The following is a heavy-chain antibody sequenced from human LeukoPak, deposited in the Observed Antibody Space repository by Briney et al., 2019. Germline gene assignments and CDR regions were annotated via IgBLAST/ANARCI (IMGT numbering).Heavy chain of an antibody. CDR1: GFTFSSYS. D-gene: IGHD3-16*02. V-gene: IGHV3-21*01. J-gene: IGHJ5*02. Sequence: GGSLRLSGAAPGFTFSSYSMNWVRQAPGKGLEWVSSIIMSSSYIYYADSAKGRFSISRDNAKNSLYLQINSLRAEDTAVYYCARCPITFGGVIVIPSWFDPWGQGTLVTVSS. CDR3: ARCPITFGGVIVIPSWFDP. CDR2: IIMSSSYI.